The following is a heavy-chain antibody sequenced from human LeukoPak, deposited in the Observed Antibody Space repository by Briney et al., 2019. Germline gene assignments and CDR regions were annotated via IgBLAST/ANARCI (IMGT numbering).Heavy chain of an antibody. D-gene: IGHD3-10*01. CDR1: AFSFSTSG. CDR2: ISKDGRKN. J-gene: IGHJ4*02. V-gene: IGHV3-30*04. Sequence: PGGSLRLSCEAAAFSFSTSGVHWVRQAPGKGLGWMALISKDGRKNHYADSVKGRFTLSRDNSKSTLFLQMNSLRPEDTAIYYCARDLLNYGSAYYDVGIFDSWGQGTLVTVSS. CDR3: ARDLLNYGSAYYDVGIFDS.